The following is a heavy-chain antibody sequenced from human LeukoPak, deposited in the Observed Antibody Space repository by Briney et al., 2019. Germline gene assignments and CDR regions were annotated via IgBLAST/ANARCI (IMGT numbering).Heavy chain of an antibody. CDR2: ISAYNGNT. V-gene: IGHV1-18*01. J-gene: IGHJ4*02. D-gene: IGHD6-19*01. CDR1: GYTFTSYG. CDR3: ARDLGDEQWLVRALYN. Sequence: APVKVSCKASGYTFTSYGISWVRQAPGQGLEWMGWISAYNGNTNYAQKLQGRVTMTTDTSTSTAYMELRSLRSDDTAVYYCARDLGDEQWLVRALYNWGQGTLVTVSS.